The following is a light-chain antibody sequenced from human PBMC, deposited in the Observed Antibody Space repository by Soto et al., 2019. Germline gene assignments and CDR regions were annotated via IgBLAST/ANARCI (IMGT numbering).Light chain of an antibody. J-gene: IGKJ4*01. CDR1: QSVGSNS. Sequence: EFVLTQSPGTLSLSPGERATLSCRASQSVGSNSLAWYQQKPGQAPRILIYGASTRATGIPDRFSGSGSGTDFPRTIIRLEPEDFAVYYCQQYGTSPTLTFGGGTKVEIK. CDR3: QQYGTSPTLT. CDR2: GAS. V-gene: IGKV3-20*01.